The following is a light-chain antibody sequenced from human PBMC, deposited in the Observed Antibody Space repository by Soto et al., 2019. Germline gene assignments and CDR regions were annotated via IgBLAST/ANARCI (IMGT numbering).Light chain of an antibody. CDR2: GAS. CDR3: QQYGSSPLT. CDR1: QSVSSSY. V-gene: IGKV3-20*01. Sequence: EIVLTQSPGTLSLSPGERDTLSCRASQSVSSSYLAWYQQKPGQAPRLLIYGASSRATAIPDRFSGSGSGTDFTLTISRLEPEDFSVYYCQQYGSSPLTFGGGTKVEIK. J-gene: IGKJ4*01.